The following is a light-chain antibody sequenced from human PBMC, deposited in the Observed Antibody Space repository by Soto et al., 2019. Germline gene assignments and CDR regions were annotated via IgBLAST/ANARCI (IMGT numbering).Light chain of an antibody. CDR2: EVN. CDR3: NSYAGSNSFV. Sequence: QSALTQPPSASGSPGQSVTISCTGTSSDVGAYNYVSWYQQHPGKAPQLMIYEVNKRPSGVPDRFSGSKSGNTASLTVSGLQAEDEADYYCNSYAGSNSFVFGSGTKVTV. J-gene: IGLJ1*01. V-gene: IGLV2-8*01. CDR1: SSDVGAYNY.